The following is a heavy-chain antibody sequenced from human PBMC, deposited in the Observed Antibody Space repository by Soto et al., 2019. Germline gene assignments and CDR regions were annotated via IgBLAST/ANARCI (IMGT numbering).Heavy chain of an antibody. CDR2: IYYSGST. CDR1: GASISSGDYY. D-gene: IGHD3-22*01. J-gene: IGHJ4*02. V-gene: IGHV4-30-4*01. Sequence: SETLSLTCTVSGASISSGDYYWSWIRQPPGKGLEWIGYIYYSGSTYYNPSLKSRIAISIDTSKNQFSLRLNSVTAADTAVYYCARYQAGSSLSYHYDYWGQGTPVGVSA. CDR3: ARYQAGSSLSYHYDY.